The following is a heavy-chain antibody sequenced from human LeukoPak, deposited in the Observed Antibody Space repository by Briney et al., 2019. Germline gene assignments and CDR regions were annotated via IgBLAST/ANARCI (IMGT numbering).Heavy chain of an antibody. Sequence: GESLKISCKGSGYSFGNYWIAWVRQMPGKGLEWMGIIYPDDSETRYSPSFQGQVTISADKSISTAYLQWSSLKASDTAMYYCARQYPRGYYDSRGYGDYWGQGTLVSVSS. CDR2: IYPDDSET. D-gene: IGHD3-22*01. CDR1: GYSFGNYW. J-gene: IGHJ4*02. CDR3: ARQYPRGYYDSRGYGDY. V-gene: IGHV5-51*01.